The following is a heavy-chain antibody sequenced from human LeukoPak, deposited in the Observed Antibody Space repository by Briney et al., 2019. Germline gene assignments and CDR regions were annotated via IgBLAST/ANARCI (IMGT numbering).Heavy chain of an antibody. D-gene: IGHD3-10*01. CDR3: ASTMVRGVMPAFDI. V-gene: IGHV4-4*07. CDR2: IYTSGST. CDR1: GGSISSYY. J-gene: IGHJ3*02. Sequence: PSETLSLTCTVSGGSISSYYWSWIRQPAGKGLEWIGRIYTSGSTNYNPSLKSRVTMSVDTSKNQFSLKLSSVTAADTAVYYCASTMVRGVMPAFDIWGQGTMVTVSS.